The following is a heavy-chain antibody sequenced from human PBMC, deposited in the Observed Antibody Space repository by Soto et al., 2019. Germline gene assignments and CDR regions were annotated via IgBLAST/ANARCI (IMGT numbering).Heavy chain of an antibody. J-gene: IGHJ3*02. CDR3: ARSTYGGYIAFDI. CDR2: VNSDGSST. Sequence: EVQLVESGGGLVQPGGSLRLSCEASGFTFSTDWMHWVRQAPGKGLVWVSRVNSDGSSTSYADSVKGRFTISRDKAKNTLYLQMNSLRAEDTAVYYCARSTYGGYIAFDIWGQGTTVTVSS. D-gene: IGHD5-12*01. V-gene: IGHV3-74*01. CDR1: GFTFSTDW.